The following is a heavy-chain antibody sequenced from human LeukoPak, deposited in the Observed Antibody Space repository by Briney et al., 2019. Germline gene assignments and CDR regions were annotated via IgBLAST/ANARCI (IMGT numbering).Heavy chain of an antibody. Sequence: GGSLRLSCAASGFSFSTAWMSWVRQAPGKGLEWVGRIRSKAYGDTTDYAATVKGRFTIFRDDSENTLYLQMSSLKIEDTAVYYCTTDLGGYYTGGSCYTGMYHCFDPWGQGTLVTVSS. D-gene: IGHD2-15*01. CDR1: GFSFSTAW. CDR2: IRSKAYGDTT. J-gene: IGHJ5*02. V-gene: IGHV3-15*01. CDR3: TTDLGGYYTGGSCYTGMYHCFDP.